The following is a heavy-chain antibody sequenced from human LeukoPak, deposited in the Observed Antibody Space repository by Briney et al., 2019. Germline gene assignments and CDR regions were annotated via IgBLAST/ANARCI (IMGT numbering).Heavy chain of an antibody. CDR3: AKDHANTPVVTN. CDR2: ISDSGGSA. CDR1: GFTFNTYA. V-gene: IGHV3-23*01. J-gene: IGHJ4*02. D-gene: IGHD2-21*02. Sequence: PGGSLRLSCAASGFTFNTYAMSWVRQAPGKGLEWVSAISDSGGSAYYADSVKGRFTISRDNSKNTVDLQMNNLRVDDTAIYYCAKDHANTPVVTNWGQGILVSVSS.